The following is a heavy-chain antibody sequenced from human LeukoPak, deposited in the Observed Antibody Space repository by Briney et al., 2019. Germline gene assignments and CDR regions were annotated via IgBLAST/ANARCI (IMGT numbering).Heavy chain of an antibody. D-gene: IGHD5-18*01. J-gene: IGHJ4*02. CDR2: INPSGGST. CDR1: GYTFTSYY. V-gene: IGHV1-46*01. Sequence: AASVKVSCKASGYTFTSYYMHWVRQAPGQGLEWMGIINPSGGSTSYAQKFQGRVTMTRDMSTSTVYMELSSLRSEDTAVYYCARAYTAMGTIGVWGQGTLVTVSS. CDR3: ARAYTAMGTIGV.